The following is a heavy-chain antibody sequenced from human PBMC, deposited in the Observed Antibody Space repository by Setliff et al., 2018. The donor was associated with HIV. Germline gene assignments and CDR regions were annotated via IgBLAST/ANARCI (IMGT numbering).Heavy chain of an antibody. CDR3: ARIDPGKYWSSDY. D-gene: IGHD2-8*02. J-gene: IGHJ4*02. V-gene: IGHV4-59*05. CDR2: IYYHGST. Sequence: SETLSLTCAVYNGSFSAYYWAWIRQPPGKGLEWIGTIYYHGSTYYNPSLKSRVTISIDTSKNQFSLQLTSVTAADTAVYYCARIDPGKYWSSDYWGPGTLVTVSS. CDR1: NGSFSAYY.